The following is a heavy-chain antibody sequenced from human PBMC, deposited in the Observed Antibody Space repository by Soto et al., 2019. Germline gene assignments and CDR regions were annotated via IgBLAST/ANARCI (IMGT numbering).Heavy chain of an antibody. J-gene: IGHJ6*02. Sequence: GGSLRLSCAASGFTFSSCAMSWVRQAPGKGLEWVSAISGSGGSTYYADSVKGRFTISRDNSKNTLYLQMNSLRAEDTAVYYCARFGRSSSWYADDNYYYYGMDVWGQGTTVTVSS. CDR2: ISGSGGST. D-gene: IGHD6-13*01. CDR1: GFTFSSCA. CDR3: ARFGRSSSWYADDNYYYYGMDV. V-gene: IGHV3-23*01.